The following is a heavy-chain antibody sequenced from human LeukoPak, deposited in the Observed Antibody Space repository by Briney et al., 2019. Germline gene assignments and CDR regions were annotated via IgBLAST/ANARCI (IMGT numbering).Heavy chain of an antibody. V-gene: IGHV1-46*01. D-gene: IGHD2-15*01. CDR3: ARGIGYCSGGSCWGGYYFDY. Sequence: ASVKVSCKASGYTFTSYYMHWVRQAPGQGLEWMGIINPSGGSTSYAQKFQGRVTMTRDTSTSTVYMELSSLRSEDTAVYYCARGIGYCSGGSCWGGYYFDYWGQGTLVTVSS. CDR2: INPSGGST. CDR1: GYTFTSYY. J-gene: IGHJ4*02.